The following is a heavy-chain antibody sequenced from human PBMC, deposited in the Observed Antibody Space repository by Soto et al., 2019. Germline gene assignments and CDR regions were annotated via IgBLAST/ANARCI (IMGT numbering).Heavy chain of an antibody. Sequence: QVQLQESGPGLVKPSQTLSLTCTVSGGSISSGGYYWSWIRQHPGKGLEWIGSIYYSGSTYYNPSLKSRVTIAVDPSKNQFSLKLSSVTAADTAVYYCARSSPVVTAPWGQGTLVTVSS. CDR2: IYYSGST. CDR3: ARSSPVVTAP. J-gene: IGHJ5*02. D-gene: IGHD2-21*02. V-gene: IGHV4-31*03. CDR1: GGSISSGGYY.